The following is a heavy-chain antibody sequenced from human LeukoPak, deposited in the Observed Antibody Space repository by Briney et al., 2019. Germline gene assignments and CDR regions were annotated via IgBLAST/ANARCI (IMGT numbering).Heavy chain of an antibody. CDR1: GYSFNGYG. J-gene: IGHJ4*02. V-gene: IGHV1-18*01. CDR2: ISGFNGDT. Sequence: GASVKVSFKASGYSFNGYGITWVRQAPGQGLEWMGWISGFNGDTDYAQRLQGRVTKDTDTSTSTAYMELRSLRSDDTAVYYCARDQKVGQTYSSGWLAHWGQGTLVTVSS. CDR3: ARDQKVGQTYSSGWLAH. D-gene: IGHD6-19*01.